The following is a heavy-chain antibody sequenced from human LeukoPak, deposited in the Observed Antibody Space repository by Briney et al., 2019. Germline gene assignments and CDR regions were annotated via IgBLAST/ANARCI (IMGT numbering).Heavy chain of an antibody. J-gene: IGHJ3*02. CDR1: GFTFSSYA. CDR2: ISYDGSNK. Sequence: GGSLRLSCAASGFTFSSYAMHWVRQAPGKGLEWVAVISYDGSNKYYADSVKGRFTISRDNSKNTLYLQMNSLRAEDTAVYYCARAGYDSSGYFESGAFDIWGQGTMVTVSS. CDR3: ARAGYDSSGYFESGAFDI. V-gene: IGHV3-30-3*01. D-gene: IGHD3-22*01.